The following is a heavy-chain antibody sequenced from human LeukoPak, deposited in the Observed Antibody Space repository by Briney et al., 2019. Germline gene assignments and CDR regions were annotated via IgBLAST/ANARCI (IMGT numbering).Heavy chain of an antibody. CDR2: INYSGTDT. CDR1: GFIFSNYG. J-gene: IGHJ3*02. CDR3: AKGRQLRRSDAFDI. V-gene: IGHV3-23*01. D-gene: IGHD1-26*01. Sequence: GGTLRLSCAASGFIFSNYGMTWVRQAPGKGLEWVSIINYSGTDTYYADSVKGRFTISRDSSKNTLYLQMNSLRGEDTAVYYCAKGRQLRRSDAFDIWGQGTMVTVSS.